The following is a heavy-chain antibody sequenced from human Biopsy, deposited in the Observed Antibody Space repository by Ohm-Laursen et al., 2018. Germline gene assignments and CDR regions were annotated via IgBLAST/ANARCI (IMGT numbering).Heavy chain of an antibody. D-gene: IGHD1-26*01. Sequence: TLSLTCTVSGDSINNYYWSWIRQPAGKGLEWIGRIYTSGSLNYNLSLESRVTMSVDTSKNQFSLNLRSVTAADTAVYYCARGTGRYYVYGAFDIWGQGTVVTVSS. V-gene: IGHV4-4*07. J-gene: IGHJ3*02. CDR1: GDSINNYY. CDR2: IYTSGSL. CDR3: ARGTGRYYVYGAFDI.